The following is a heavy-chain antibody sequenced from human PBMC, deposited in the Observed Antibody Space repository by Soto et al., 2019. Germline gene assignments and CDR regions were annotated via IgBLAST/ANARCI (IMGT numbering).Heavy chain of an antibody. J-gene: IGHJ4*02. V-gene: IGHV1-18*01. D-gene: IGHD1-1*01. Sequence: QVNLVQSGAEVKKPGASVKVSCKGSGYAFTTYGISWVRQAPGQGLEWMGWISAHNGNTNYAQKLQGRVTVTRDTSTSTAYMELRSLGYDDTAVYYCARGRYVDYWGKGALVTGSS. CDR2: ISAHNGNT. CDR3: ARGRYVDY. CDR1: GYAFTTYG.